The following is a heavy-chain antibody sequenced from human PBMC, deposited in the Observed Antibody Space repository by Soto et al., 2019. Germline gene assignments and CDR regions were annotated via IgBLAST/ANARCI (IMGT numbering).Heavy chain of an antibody. D-gene: IGHD1-7*01. J-gene: IGHJ6*02. V-gene: IGHV4-34*01. CDR2: INHSGST. CDR3: ARGEYAGTTSGLGMDV. CDR1: GGSFSGYY. Sequence: PSETLSLTCAVYGGSFSGYYWSWIRQPPGKGLEWIGEINHSGSTNYNPSLKSRVTISVDTSKNQFSLKLSSVTAADTAVYYCARGEYAGTTSGLGMDVWGQGTTVTVSS.